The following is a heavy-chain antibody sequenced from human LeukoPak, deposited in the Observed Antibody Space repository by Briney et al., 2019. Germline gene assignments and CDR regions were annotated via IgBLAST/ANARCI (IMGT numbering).Heavy chain of an antibody. Sequence: PGGSLRLSCAASGFTFSSYAMNWVRQAPGKGLEWVSLISGSGGSAYYADSVKGRFTISRDNSKNTLYLQMTSLRAEDTAVYYCAKSNLKYYFYSCGQGTLFTVSS. CDR3: AKSNLKYYFYS. D-gene: IGHD6-6*01. J-gene: IGHJ4*02. CDR1: GFTFSSYA. CDR2: ISGSGGSA. V-gene: IGHV3-23*01.